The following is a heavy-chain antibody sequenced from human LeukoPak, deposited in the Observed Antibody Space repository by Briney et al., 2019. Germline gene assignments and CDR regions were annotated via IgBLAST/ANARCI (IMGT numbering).Heavy chain of an antibody. CDR1: GYSFTSYW. CDR3: ARQSYCDSSCYFWFDP. J-gene: IGHJ5*02. D-gene: IGHD3-22*01. V-gene: IGHV5-51*01. CDR2: IYPGDSDT. Sequence: GESLKISCKGSGYSFTSYWIGWVRQMPGKGLEWMGIIYPGDSDTRYSPSFQGQVTISADKSISTAYLQWSSLKASDTAMYYCARQSYCDSSCYFWFDPWGQGTLVTVSS.